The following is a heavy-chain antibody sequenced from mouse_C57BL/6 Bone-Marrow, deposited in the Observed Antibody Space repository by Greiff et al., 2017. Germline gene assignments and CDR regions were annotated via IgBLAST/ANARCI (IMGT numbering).Heavy chain of an antibody. CDR3: AIRAWFAY. CDR1: GYTFTSYW. CDR2: IHPNSGST. J-gene: IGHJ3*01. Sequence: VQLLQPGAELVKPGASVKLSCKASGYTFTSYWMPWVHQRPGQGLEWIGMIHPNSGSTNYNDKIKSQATLTVDKSSSTAYMQLSSLTSEDSAVLCCAIRAWFAYWGQGTLVTVSA. D-gene: IGHD3-1*01. V-gene: IGHV1-64*01.